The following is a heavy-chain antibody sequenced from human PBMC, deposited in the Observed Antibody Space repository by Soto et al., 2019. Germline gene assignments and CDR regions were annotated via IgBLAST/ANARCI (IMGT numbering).Heavy chain of an antibody. Sequence: EVQLVESGGGLVQPGGSLRISCSASGFSFSHYAMHWVRQAPGKGLEYVSEISSNGGNTYYADSVKGRFTISRDNSKNTLYLQMSSLRAEDTAVYYCVKVWGGYYFDYWGQGTLVTVSS. V-gene: IGHV3-64D*08. D-gene: IGHD7-27*01. CDR3: VKVWGGYYFDY. CDR2: ISSNGGNT. CDR1: GFSFSHYA. J-gene: IGHJ4*02.